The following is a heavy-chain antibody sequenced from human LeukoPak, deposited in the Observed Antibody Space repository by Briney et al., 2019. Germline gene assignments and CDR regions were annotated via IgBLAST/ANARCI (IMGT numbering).Heavy chain of an antibody. D-gene: IGHD2-2*01. V-gene: IGHV3-7*01. CDR3: ARDLTDCSSTSCFYYMDV. J-gene: IGHJ6*03. CDR2: IKQDGSEK. CDR1: GFTLSDYW. Sequence: GGSLRLSSAAAGFTLSDYWLSWVRQAPGKGLEWVANIKQDGSEKYYVDSVKGRFTISRDNAKNSLYLQMNSLRAEDTAVYYCARDLTDCSSTSCFYYMDVWGKGTTVTVSS.